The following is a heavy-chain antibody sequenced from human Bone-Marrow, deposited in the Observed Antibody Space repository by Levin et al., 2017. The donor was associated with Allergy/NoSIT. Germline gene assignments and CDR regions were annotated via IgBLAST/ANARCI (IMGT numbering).Heavy chain of an antibody. D-gene: IGHD6-19*01. CDR1: GFSLSTIGVG. CDR3: AHKETSSSPGAFDV. V-gene: IGHV2-5*02. CDR2: IYWDDEK. J-gene: IGHJ3*01. Sequence: SGLTLVKPTQTLTLTCSFSGFSLSTIGVGVAWIRQPPGKALEWLGIIYWDDEKLYSPSLRTRLTITKDTSKNQVVLTMTNMHPVDTGTYFCAHKETSSSPGAFDVWGQGTMVTVSP.